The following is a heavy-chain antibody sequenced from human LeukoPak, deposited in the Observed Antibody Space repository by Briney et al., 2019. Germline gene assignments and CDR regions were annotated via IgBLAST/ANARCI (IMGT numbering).Heavy chain of an antibody. CDR3: AKFDGDFWSGYNEMYYFDY. CDR1: GFTFSSYA. CDR2: ISGSGGST. V-gene: IGHV3-23*01. Sequence: QAGGSLRLSCAASGFTFSSYAMSWVRQAPGKGLEWVSAISGSGGSTYYADSVKGRFTISRDNSKNTLYLQMNSLRAEDTAVYYCAKFDGDFWSGYNEMYYFDYWGQGTLVTVSS. J-gene: IGHJ4*02. D-gene: IGHD3-3*01.